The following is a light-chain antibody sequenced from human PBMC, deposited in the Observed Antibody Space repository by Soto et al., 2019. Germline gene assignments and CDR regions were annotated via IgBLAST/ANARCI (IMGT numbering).Light chain of an antibody. CDR2: DVS. J-gene: IGLJ2*01. CDR1: SSDVGGYDF. CDR3: AAWDDSLNGPV. V-gene: IGLV2-11*01. Sequence: QSALTQPRSVSGSPGQSVTISCTGTSSDVGGYDFVSWYQQHPGKAPKLMISDVSKRPSGVRDRFSGSKSGNTASLTISGLQAEDEADYSCAAWDDSLNGPVFGGGTKLTVL.